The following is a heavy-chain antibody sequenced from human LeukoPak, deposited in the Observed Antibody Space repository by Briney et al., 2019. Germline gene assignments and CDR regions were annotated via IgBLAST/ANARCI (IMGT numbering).Heavy chain of an antibody. CDR2: ISYDGSSK. Sequence: GRSLRLSCAASGFTFSSYAMHWVRQAPGKGLEWVAVISYDGSSKYYADSVKGRFTISRDNSKNTLYLQMNSLRAEDTAVYYCARSGTGGHFDYWGQGTLVTVSS. D-gene: IGHD7-27*01. CDR1: GFTFSSYA. J-gene: IGHJ4*02. CDR3: ARSGTGGHFDY. V-gene: IGHV3-30-3*01.